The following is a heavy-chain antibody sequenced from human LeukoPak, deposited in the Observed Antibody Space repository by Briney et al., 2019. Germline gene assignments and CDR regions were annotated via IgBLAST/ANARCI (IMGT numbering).Heavy chain of an antibody. CDR3: ASEHEILVTFGGLSY. CDR1: GFTFSSYG. CDR2: IRYDGSNK. Sequence: PGGSLRLSCAASGFTFSSYGMHWVRQAPGKGLEWVAFIRYDGSNKYYADSVKGRFTISRDNSKNSLYLQMNSLTTEDTAFYFCASEHEILVTFGGLSYWGQGTLVTVSS. J-gene: IGHJ4*02. D-gene: IGHD3-16*01. V-gene: IGHV3-30*02.